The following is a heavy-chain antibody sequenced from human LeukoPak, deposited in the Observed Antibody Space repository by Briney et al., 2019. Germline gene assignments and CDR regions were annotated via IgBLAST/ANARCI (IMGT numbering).Heavy chain of an antibody. D-gene: IGHD3-9*01. CDR2: ISSNGGST. V-gene: IGHV3-64*01. CDR3: ATTATGSLDY. Sequence: PGGSLRLSCAASGFTFSSYAMHWVRQAPGKGLEYVSAISSNGGSTYYANSVKGRFTISRDNSKNTLYLQMGSLRAEDMAVYYCATTATGSLDYWGQGTLVTVSS. J-gene: IGHJ4*02. CDR1: GFTFSSYA.